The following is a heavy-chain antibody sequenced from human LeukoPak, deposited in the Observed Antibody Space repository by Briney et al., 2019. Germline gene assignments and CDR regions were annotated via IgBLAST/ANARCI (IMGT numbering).Heavy chain of an antibody. CDR2: ISESGTTI. CDR1: GFTFSDHF. V-gene: IGHV3-11*01. J-gene: IGHJ4*02. D-gene: IGHD6-19*01. Sequence: NPGGSLRLSCAASGFTFSDHFMSWVRQVPGKGLEWISYISESGTTIFYADSVRGRFTISRDNSKNTLYLQMNSPRAEDTAVYYCAKNRGLYSSGWDPTFDYWGQGTLVTVSS. CDR3: AKNRGLYSSGWDPTFDY.